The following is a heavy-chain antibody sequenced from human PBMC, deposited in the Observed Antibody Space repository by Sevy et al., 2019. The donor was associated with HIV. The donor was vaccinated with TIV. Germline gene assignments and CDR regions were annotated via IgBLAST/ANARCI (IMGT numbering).Heavy chain of an antibody. CDR1: GFKSSSYS. Sequence: GGSLRLSCEASGFKSSSYSMNWVRQAPGKGLEWVSYISSSSTTMYYADSVKGRFTISRDNAKNSLFLQMNSLRPEDTAVYYCAGDGGYSYGPQFYYFYGIDVWGQGTTVTVSS. V-gene: IGHV3-48*01. J-gene: IGHJ6*02. CDR3: AGDGGYSYGPQFYYFYGIDV. D-gene: IGHD5-18*01. CDR2: ISSSSTTM.